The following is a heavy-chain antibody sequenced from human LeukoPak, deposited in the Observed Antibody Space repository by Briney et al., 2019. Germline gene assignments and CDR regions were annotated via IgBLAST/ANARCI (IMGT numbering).Heavy chain of an antibody. V-gene: IGHV3-23*01. CDR3: AKTVAGSYSYQGGDY. CDR1: GFTFSSYA. J-gene: IGHJ4*02. D-gene: IGHD3-16*02. Sequence: AGTLRLSCAASGFTFSSYAMSWVRQAPGKGLEWVSAISGSGENTNYADSVKGRFTMSRDNSRNMLYLQMNSLRDEDTAKYYCAKTVAGSYSYQGGDYWGQGTLVTVSS. CDR2: ISGSGENT.